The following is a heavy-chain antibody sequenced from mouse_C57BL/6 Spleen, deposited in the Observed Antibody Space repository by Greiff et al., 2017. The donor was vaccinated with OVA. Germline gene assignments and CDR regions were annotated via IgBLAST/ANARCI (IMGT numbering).Heavy chain of an antibody. V-gene: IGHV1-82*01. CDR2: IYPGDGDT. Sequence: VQLQQSGPELVKPGASVKISCKASGYAFSSSWMNWVKQRPGKGLEWIGRIYPGDGDTNYNGKFKGQATLTADKSSSTAYMRLRSLTSEDSAVYFCAKGGLAFSAWFAYWGQGTLVTVSA. CDR1: GYAFSSSW. CDR3: AKGGLAFSAWFAY. J-gene: IGHJ3*01. D-gene: IGHD3-3*01.